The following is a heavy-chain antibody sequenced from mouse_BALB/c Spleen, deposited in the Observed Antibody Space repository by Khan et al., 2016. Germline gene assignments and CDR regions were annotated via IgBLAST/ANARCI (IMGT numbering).Heavy chain of an antibody. CDR2: ISYSGST. CDR3: ARFYYGNYVYAMDY. CDR1: GYSITSDYA. Sequence: EVQLQESGPGLVKPSQSLSLTCTVTGYSITSDYAWNWIRQFPGNKLEWMGYISYSGSTSYNPSLKSRISITRDTSKNQFFLQLNSVTTEDTATYYCARFYYGNYVYAMDYWGQGTSVTVSS. V-gene: IGHV3-2*02. J-gene: IGHJ4*01. D-gene: IGHD2-1*01.